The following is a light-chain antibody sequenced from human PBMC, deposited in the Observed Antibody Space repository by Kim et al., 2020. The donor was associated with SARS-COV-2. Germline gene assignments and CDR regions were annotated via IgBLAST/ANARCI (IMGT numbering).Light chain of an antibody. Sequence: QSITISCTGTSRDIGGYNYVSWYQQHPGKAPKVMIYDVSNRPSGVSDRFSGSKSGNTASLTISGLQAEDEADFYCSSYTSTTIPFVFGTGTKVTVL. CDR2: DVS. V-gene: IGLV2-14*03. CDR1: SRDIGGYNY. CDR3: SSYTSTTIPFV. J-gene: IGLJ1*01.